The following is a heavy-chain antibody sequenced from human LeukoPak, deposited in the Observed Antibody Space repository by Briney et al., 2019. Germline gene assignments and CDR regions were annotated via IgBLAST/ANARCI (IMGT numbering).Heavy chain of an antibody. J-gene: IGHJ4*02. V-gene: IGHV4-59*01. CDR2: IYYSGRT. CDR1: DGSISTYY. D-gene: IGHD3-3*01. Sequence: SETLSLTCTVSDGSISTYYWSWIRQPPGKGLEWIGHIYYSGRTNYNPSLKSRVTMSVDTSKKQFSLRLSSVTAADTAVYYCARSGTYYDFWSGYFPAQPIDYWGQGTLVTVSS. CDR3: ARSGTYYDFWSGYFPAQPIDY.